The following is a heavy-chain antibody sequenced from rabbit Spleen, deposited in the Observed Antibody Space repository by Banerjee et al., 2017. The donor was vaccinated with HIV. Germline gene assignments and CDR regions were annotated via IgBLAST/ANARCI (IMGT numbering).Heavy chain of an antibody. Sequence: QEQLEESGGGLVKPGASLTLTCTASGFDFSSNYYMCWVRQAPGKGLEWIGCIYSGSTDTTYYASWANGRFTISKTSSTTVTLQMTSLTAADTATYFCARDTATSFSTYGMDLWGQGTLVTVS. CDR2: IYSGSTDTT. D-gene: IGHD1-1*01. J-gene: IGHJ3*01. CDR3: ARDTATSFSTYGMDL. CDR1: GFDFSSNYY. V-gene: IGHV1S45*01.